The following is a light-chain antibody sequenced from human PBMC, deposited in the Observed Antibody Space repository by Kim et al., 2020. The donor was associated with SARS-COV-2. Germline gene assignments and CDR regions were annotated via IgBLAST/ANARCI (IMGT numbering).Light chain of an antibody. V-gene: IGLV3-1*01. CDR3: QAWDSSTFYVV. Sequence: SYELTQPPSVSVSPGQTASITCSGDKLGDKYACWYQQKPDQSPVLVIYQDTKRPSGIPERFSGSNSGNTATLTISGTQAMDEADYYCQAWDSSTFYVVFGGGTQLTVL. CDR1: KLGDKY. CDR2: QDT. J-gene: IGLJ2*01.